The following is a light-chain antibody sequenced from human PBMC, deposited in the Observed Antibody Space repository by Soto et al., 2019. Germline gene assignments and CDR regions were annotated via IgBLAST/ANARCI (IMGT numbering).Light chain of an antibody. CDR3: QHSYSTPRT. CDR2: AAS. J-gene: IGKJ1*01. V-gene: IGKV1-39*01. CDR1: QSISNF. Sequence: DIQMTQSPSSLSASVGDRVTITCRASQSISNFLNWYQQKPGKAPKLLIYAASSFQSGVPSRFSGSGSGTVFTLTISSLQPEDFATYFCQHSYSTPRTFGQGTKVDIK.